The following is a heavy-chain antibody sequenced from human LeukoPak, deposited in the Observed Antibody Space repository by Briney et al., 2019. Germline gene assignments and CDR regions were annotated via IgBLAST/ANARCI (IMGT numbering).Heavy chain of an antibody. J-gene: IGHJ4*02. CDR2: LSYDGSNK. CDR3: AKQQWLGYFDY. D-gene: IGHD6-19*01. V-gene: IGHV3-30*18. Sequence: GGSLRLSCAASGFTFSSYGMHWVRQAPGKGLEWVAVLSYDGSNKYYADSVKGRFTISRDNSKNTLYLQMNSLRAEDTAVYYCAKQQWLGYFDYWGQGTLVTVSS. CDR1: GFTFSSYG.